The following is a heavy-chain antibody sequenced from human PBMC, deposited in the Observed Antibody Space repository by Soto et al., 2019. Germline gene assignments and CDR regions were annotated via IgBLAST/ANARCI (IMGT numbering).Heavy chain of an antibody. J-gene: IGHJ5*02. CDR1: GGSFSGYY. D-gene: IGHD2-8*01. Sequence: QVQLQQWGAGLLKPSETLSLTCAVYGGSFSGYYWSWIRQPPGKGLEWIGEFNHSGSTNYNPSLKSRVTISVNTSKNQFSLKLSSVTAADTAVYYCARGLYCTNGVCSNWFDPWGQGTLVTVSS. V-gene: IGHV4-34*01. CDR2: FNHSGST. CDR3: ARGLYCTNGVCSNWFDP.